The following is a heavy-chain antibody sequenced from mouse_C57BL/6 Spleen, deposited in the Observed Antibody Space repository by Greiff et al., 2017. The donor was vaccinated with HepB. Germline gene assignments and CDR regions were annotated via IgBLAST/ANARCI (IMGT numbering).Heavy chain of an antibody. CDR3: ARSNDYGSNYGDFEV. CDR2: IYPRSGNT. J-gene: IGHJ1*03. Sequence: QVQLQQSGAELARPGASVKLSCKASGYTFTSYGISWVKQRTGQGLEWIGEIYPRSGNTYYNEKFKGKATLTADKSSSTAYMELSSLTSEDSAVYFWARSNDYGSNYGDFEVWGTGTTVT. D-gene: IGHD1-1*01. CDR1: GYTFTSYG. V-gene: IGHV1-81*01.